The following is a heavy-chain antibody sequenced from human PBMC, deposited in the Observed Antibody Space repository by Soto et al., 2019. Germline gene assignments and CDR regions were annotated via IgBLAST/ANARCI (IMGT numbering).Heavy chain of an antibody. D-gene: IGHD6-13*01. V-gene: IGHV4-4*07. CDR2: IYTSGST. CDR1: GGSISSYY. J-gene: IGHJ4*02. Sequence: SETLSLTCTASGGSISSYYWSWIRQPAGKGLEWIGRIYTSGSTNYNPSLKSRVTMSVDTSKNQFSLKLSSVTAADTAVYYCARSPVYSSSWYYFDYWGQGTLVTVS. CDR3: ARSPVYSSSWYYFDY.